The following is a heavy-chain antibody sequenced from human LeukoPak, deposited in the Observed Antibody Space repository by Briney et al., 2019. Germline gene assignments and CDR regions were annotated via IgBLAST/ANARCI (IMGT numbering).Heavy chain of an antibody. J-gene: IGHJ4*02. Sequence: SETLSLTCAVYGGSFSGYYWSWIRQPPGKGLEWIGEINHSGSTNYNPSLKSRVTISVDTSKNQFSLKLSSVTAADTAVYYCARGRRYCSSTSCLEYYFDYWGQGTLVTVSS. D-gene: IGHD2-2*01. V-gene: IGHV4-34*01. CDR1: GGSFSGYY. CDR3: ARGRRYCSSTSCLEYYFDY. CDR2: INHSGST.